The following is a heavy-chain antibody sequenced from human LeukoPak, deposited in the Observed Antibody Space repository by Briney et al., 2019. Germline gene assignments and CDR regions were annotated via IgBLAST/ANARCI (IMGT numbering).Heavy chain of an antibody. CDR1: GYSFTRYW. V-gene: IGHV5-10-1*01. D-gene: IGHD6-19*01. J-gene: IGHJ4*02. CDR3: ARLYQWSDY. Sequence: GESLKISCKASGYSFTRYWISWVRQMPGKGLQWMGRIDPSDSYTNYSPSFQGHVTISADKSISTAYLQWSGLKASDTAMYYCARLYQWSDYWGQGTLVTVPS. CDR2: IDPSDSYT.